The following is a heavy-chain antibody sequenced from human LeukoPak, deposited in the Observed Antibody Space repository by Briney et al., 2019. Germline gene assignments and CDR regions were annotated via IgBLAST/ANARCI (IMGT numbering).Heavy chain of an antibody. J-gene: IGHJ4*02. CDR3: TKGTIWLPFDY. CDR2: SSSSGGST. D-gene: IGHD5-18*01. V-gene: IGHV3-23*01. Sequence: PGGSLRLSCAASGFTFINYAMNWARQAPGKGLESVAASSSSGGSTYYADSLKGRLTISRDNSKNTLYLQMNSLRAEDTAVYYCTKGTIWLPFDYWGQGTVVSVSS. CDR1: GFTFINYA.